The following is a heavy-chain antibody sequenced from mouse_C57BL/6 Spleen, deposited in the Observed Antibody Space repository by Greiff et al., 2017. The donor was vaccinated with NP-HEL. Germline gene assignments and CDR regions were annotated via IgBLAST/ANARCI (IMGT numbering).Heavy chain of an antibody. D-gene: IGHD1-1*01. Sequence: QVQLQQPGAELVKPGASVKMSCKASGYTFTSYWITWVKQRPGQGLEWIGDIYPGSGSTNYNEKFKSKATLTVDTSSSTAYMQLSSLTSEDSAVYYCARPPYGSSLYWYFDVWGKGTTVTVSS. J-gene: IGHJ1*03. CDR3: ARPPYGSSLYWYFDV. V-gene: IGHV1-55*01. CDR1: GYTFTSYW. CDR2: IYPGSGST.